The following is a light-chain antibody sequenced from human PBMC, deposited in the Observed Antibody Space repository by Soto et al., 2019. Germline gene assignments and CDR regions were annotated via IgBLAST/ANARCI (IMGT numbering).Light chain of an antibody. Sequence: QSVLTQSPSVSGAPGQRVTISCTGSSSNTGAGYDVHWYQQFPGTAPKLLIYNNRNRPSGVPDRFSGSKSGTSASLAITGLQAEDEADYYCQSYESSLSAWVFGGGTQLTVL. J-gene: IGLJ3*02. CDR2: NNR. CDR1: SSNTGAGYD. CDR3: QSYESSLSAWV. V-gene: IGLV1-40*01.